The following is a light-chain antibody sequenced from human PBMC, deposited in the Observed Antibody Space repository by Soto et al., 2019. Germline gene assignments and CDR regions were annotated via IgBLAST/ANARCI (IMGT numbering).Light chain of an antibody. CDR3: QHMRT. J-gene: IGKJ1*01. V-gene: IGKV1-5*01. Sequence: IQMTQSPSTLSASVGDRVTITCRASQNINNWIAWYQQTPGKAPKFLIYDASTLESGVPSRFSGSGFGTEFSLTISSLQPDDFGSYYCQHMRTFGQGTKVEIK. CDR1: QNINNW. CDR2: DAS.